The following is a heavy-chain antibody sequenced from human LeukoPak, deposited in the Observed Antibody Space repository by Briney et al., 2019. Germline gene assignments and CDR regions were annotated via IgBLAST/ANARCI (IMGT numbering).Heavy chain of an antibody. Sequence: GGSLRLSCAASGLSFSIYAMSWVRQAPGKGLEWVSAISGSGGSTYYPDSAKGRFTISRDNSKNTLFLQMNSLRAEDTAVYYCAKNSGSFYYYGMDVWGQGTTVTVSS. V-gene: IGHV3-23*01. D-gene: IGHD1-26*01. CDR1: GLSFSIYA. CDR2: ISGSGGST. J-gene: IGHJ6*02. CDR3: AKNSGSFYYYGMDV.